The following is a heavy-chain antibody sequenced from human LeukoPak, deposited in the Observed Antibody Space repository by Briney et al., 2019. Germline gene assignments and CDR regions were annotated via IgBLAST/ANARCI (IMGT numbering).Heavy chain of an antibody. CDR1: GGSISSSPYY. V-gene: IGHV4-39*07. CDR2: IYYSGTT. D-gene: IGHD3-22*01. Sequence: SETLSLTCTVSGGSISSSPYYWGWIRQPPGKGLEWIGSIYYSGTTHYSPSLESRVTISVDTSKNQFSLKLSSVTAADTAVYYCARVAVSGYDSSGGLDYWGQGTLVTVSS. J-gene: IGHJ4*02. CDR3: ARVAVSGYDSSGGLDY.